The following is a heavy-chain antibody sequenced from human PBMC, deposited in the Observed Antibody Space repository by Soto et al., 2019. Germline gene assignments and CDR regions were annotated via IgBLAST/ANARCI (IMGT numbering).Heavy chain of an antibody. V-gene: IGHV3-21*01. CDR1: GGTFSDYS. CDR3: ATRTTCNNGKCPFDN. CDR2: ISNSGYSK. D-gene: IGHD2-8*01. Sequence: GGSLRLSCAASGGTFSDYSMSWVRQAPGRGLEWVSSISNSGYSKYYADSVKGRFTISRDKAKNLLFLETNSLRVEDTAVYYCATRTTCNNGKCPFDNWGQGTLVTVSS. J-gene: IGHJ4*02.